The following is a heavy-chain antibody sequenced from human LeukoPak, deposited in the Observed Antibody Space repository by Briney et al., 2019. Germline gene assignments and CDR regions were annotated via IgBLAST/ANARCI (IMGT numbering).Heavy chain of an antibody. D-gene: IGHD3-9*01. CDR3: ARGHRDYDILTGYYYNY. V-gene: IGHV4-38-2*01. CDR2: IYHSGST. J-gene: IGHJ4*02. CDR1: GYSISSGYY. Sequence: SETLSLTCAVSGYSISSGYYWGWIRQPPGKGLEWIGSIYHSGSTYYNPSLKSRVTISVDTSKNQFSLKLSSVTAADTAVYYCARGHRDYDILTGYYYNYWGQGTLVTVSS.